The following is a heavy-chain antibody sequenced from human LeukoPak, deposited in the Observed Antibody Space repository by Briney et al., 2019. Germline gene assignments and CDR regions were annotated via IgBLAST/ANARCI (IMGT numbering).Heavy chain of an antibody. CDR2: INHSGST. D-gene: IGHD2-15*01. CDR3: ARGRPLLGYYCSGGSCYSVGFDY. V-gene: IGHV4-34*01. J-gene: IGHJ4*02. Sequence: SETLSLTCAVYGGSFSGYYWSWIRQPPGKGLEWIGEINHSGSTNYNPSLKSRVTISVDTSKNQFSLKLSPVTAADTAVYYCARGRPLLGYYCSGGSCYSVGFDYWGQGTLVTVSS. CDR1: GGSFSGYY.